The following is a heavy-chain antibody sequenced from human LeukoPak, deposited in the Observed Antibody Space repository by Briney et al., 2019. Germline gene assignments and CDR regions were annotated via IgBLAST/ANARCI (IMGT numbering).Heavy chain of an antibody. CDR1: AHTHRHYA. D-gene: IGHD1-26*01. V-gene: IGHV3-23*01. J-gene: IGHJ4*02. CDR3: AKRHPWSDY. Sequence: GGTLRLSCAACAHTHRHYATVCARDAWGEGLESVSSITTDGGSTYDADSVKGRFTISRDNSKNTLYLQMNSLSAEDTAVYYGAKRHPWSDYGGQGTLVTVSS. CDR2: ITTDGGST.